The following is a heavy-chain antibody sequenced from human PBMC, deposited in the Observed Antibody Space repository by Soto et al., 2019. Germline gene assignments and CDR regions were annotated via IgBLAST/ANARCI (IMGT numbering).Heavy chain of an antibody. J-gene: IGHJ4*02. CDR2: INADSGNT. D-gene: IGHD6-19*01. CDR1: GYTFTTYV. V-gene: IGHV1-3*01. Sequence: QVQLVQSGAEVKKPGASVKVSCRASGYTFTTYVIHWVRQAPGQRLEWMGWINADSGNTRYSQKFQGRVTIIKGTSASTAYLEMSSLASEDTTVYYCAREALGGWSYFDYWGQGTLVTVSS. CDR3: AREALGGWSYFDY.